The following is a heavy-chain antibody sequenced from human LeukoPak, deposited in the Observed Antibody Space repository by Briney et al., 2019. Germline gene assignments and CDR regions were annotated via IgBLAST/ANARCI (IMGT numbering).Heavy chain of an antibody. CDR2: ISSSSSTI. Sequence: GGSLRLSCAASGFTFSSYSMNWVRQAPGKGLEWVSYISSSSSTIYYADSVKGRFTISRDNAKNSLYLQMNSLGAEDTAVYYCARIHYSYYYMDVRGKGTTVTVSS. CDR1: GFTFSSYS. J-gene: IGHJ6*03. CDR3: ARIHYSYYYMDV. V-gene: IGHV3-48*04.